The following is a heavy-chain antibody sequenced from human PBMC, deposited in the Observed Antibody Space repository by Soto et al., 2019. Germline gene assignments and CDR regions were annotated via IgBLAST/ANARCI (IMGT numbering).Heavy chain of an antibody. V-gene: IGHV3-30*18. CDR1: GFTFSSYG. CDR3: LKDLHSSSSGGDY. CDR2: ISYDGSNK. D-gene: IGHD6-6*01. J-gene: IGHJ4*02. Sequence: GGSLRLSCAASGFTFSSYGMHWVRQAPGKGLEWVAVISYDGSNKYYADSVKGRFTISRDNSKNTLYLQMNSLRAEDTAVYYCLKDLHSSSSGGDYWGQATLVPVSS.